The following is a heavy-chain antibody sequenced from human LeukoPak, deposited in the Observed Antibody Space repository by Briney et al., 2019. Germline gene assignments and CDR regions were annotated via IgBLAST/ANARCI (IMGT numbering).Heavy chain of an antibody. D-gene: IGHD5-24*01. CDR1: GGSFSGYY. J-gene: IGHJ4*02. Sequence: SETLSLTCAVYGGSFSGYYWSWIRQPPGKGLEWIGEINHSGSTNYNPSLKGRVTISVDTSKNQFSLKLSSVTAADTAVYYCARGVRRWLQLGFDYWGQGTLVTVSS. CDR2: INHSGST. V-gene: IGHV4-34*01. CDR3: ARGVRRWLQLGFDY.